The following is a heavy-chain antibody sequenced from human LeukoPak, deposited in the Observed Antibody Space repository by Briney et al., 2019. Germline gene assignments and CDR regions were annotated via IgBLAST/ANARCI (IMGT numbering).Heavy chain of an antibody. D-gene: IGHD3-9*01. CDR1: GFTFSDYY. J-gene: IGHJ4*02. V-gene: IGHV3-11*06. CDR3: ARYFGGGETFDY. Sequence: GGSLRLSCAGSGFTFSDYYMSWIRQAPGKGLEWVSSISSSSSYIYYADSVKGRFTISRDNAKNSLYLQMNSLRAEDTAVYYCARYFGGGETFDYWGQGTLVTVSS. CDR2: ISSSSSYI.